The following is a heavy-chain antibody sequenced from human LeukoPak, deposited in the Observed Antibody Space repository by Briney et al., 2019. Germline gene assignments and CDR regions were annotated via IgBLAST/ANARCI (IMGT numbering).Heavy chain of an antibody. D-gene: IGHD2-2*02. CDR1: GFTFSSYW. Sequence: GSLRLSCAASGFTFSSYWMSWVRQAPGKGLEWVANIKQDGSEKYYVDSVKGRFTISRDNAKNSLYLQMNSLRAEDTAVYYCARDSAIPDYYYGMDVWGQGTTVTVSS. V-gene: IGHV3-7*01. CDR2: IKQDGSEK. J-gene: IGHJ6*02. CDR3: ARDSAIPDYYYGMDV.